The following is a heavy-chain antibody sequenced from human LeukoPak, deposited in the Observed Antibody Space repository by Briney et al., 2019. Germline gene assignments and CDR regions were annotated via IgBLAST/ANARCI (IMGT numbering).Heavy chain of an antibody. J-gene: IGHJ4*02. CDR3: ARAWRDGYKPYYFDY. CDR1: GGSISSYY. V-gene: IGHV4-59*08. CDR2: IYYSGST. D-gene: IGHD5-24*01. Sequence: SETLSLTCTVSGGSISSYYWSWIRQPPGKGLEWIGYIYYSGSTNYNPSLKSRVTISVDTSKNQFSLKLSSVTAADTAVYYCARAWRDGYKPYYFDYWGQGTLVTVSS.